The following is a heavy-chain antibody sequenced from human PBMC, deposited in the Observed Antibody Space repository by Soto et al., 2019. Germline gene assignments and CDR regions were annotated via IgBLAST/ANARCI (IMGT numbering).Heavy chain of an antibody. Sequence: QVQLVQSGAEVKEPGDSVRVSCEASGYTFTAYYIHWVRQAPGQGLAWMGWINPKFGDPTYAQDFQGRVSMTRDMSMSTVYMDLSRLTSDDTAIYYCARNMDYYYGPGSGNGHGYWGQGTTVTVFS. D-gene: IGHD3-10*01. CDR1: GYTFTAYY. V-gene: IGHV1-2*02. J-gene: IGHJ6*02. CDR3: ARNMDYYYGPGSGNGHGY. CDR2: INPKFGDP.